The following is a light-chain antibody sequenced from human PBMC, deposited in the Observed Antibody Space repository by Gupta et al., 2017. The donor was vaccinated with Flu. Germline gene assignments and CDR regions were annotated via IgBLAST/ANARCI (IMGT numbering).Light chain of an antibody. CDR1: SSDVGRYNY. CDR2: DVN. Sequence: QSALNPPASFPGSPGQSITISCTGTSSDVGRYNYVCWYQQHPGKAPRVMIYDVNNRPSGVSDRFSGSKSGNTASLTISGLQTEDEAYYYCSSYTSTSTLVFGGGTKLTVL. CDR3: SSYTSTSTLV. V-gene: IGLV2-14*03. J-gene: IGLJ2*01.